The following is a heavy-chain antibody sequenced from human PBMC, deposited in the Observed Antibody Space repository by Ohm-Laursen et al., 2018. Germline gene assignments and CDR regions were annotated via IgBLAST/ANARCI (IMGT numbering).Heavy chain of an antibody. CDR3: GRDGYSYGYDWDY. CDR2: ISSSGSII. V-gene: IGHV3-48*03. J-gene: IGHJ4*02. D-gene: IGHD5-18*01. Sequence: SLRLSCSASGFTFSSYEMNWVRQAPGKGLEWVSYISSSGSIIYYADSVKGRFTISRDNAKNSLYLQMNSLRAEDTAVYYCGRDGYSYGYDWDYWGQGTLVTVSS. CDR1: GFTFSSYE.